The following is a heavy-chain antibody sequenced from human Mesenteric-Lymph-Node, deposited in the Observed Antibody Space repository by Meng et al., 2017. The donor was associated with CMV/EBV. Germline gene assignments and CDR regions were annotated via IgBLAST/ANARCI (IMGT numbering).Heavy chain of an antibody. Sequence: GGSLRLSCAASGFTFSNAWMSWVRQAPGKGLEWVGRIKSKTDGGTTDYAAPVKGRFTISRDDSKNKLYLKMNSLKTEDTAVYYCTTDGYCSGDSCYSGAYWGQGTLVTVSS. CDR3: TTDGYCSGDSCYSGAY. CDR2: IKSKTDGGTT. D-gene: IGHD2-15*01. CDR1: GFTFSNAW. J-gene: IGHJ4*02. V-gene: IGHV3-15*01.